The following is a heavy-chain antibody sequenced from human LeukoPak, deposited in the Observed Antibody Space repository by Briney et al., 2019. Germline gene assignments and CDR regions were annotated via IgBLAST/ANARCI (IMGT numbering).Heavy chain of an antibody. CDR2: IYYSGST. CDR3: ARAADWWDQSFDY. V-gene: IGHV4-59*01. D-gene: IGHD1-26*01. J-gene: IGHJ4*02. Sequence: SETLSLTCTVSGGSISSYYWSWIRQPPGKGLEWIGYIYYSGSTNYNPSLKSRVTISVDTSKNQFSLKLSSVTAADTAVYYCARAADWWDQSFDYWGQGTLDTVSS. CDR1: GGSISSYY.